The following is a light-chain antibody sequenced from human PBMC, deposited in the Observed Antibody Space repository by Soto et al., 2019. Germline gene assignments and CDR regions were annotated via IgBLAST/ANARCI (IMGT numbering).Light chain of an antibody. CDR1: QYVGRY. Sequence: EIVLTQSTATLSLSPGERATLSCRASQYVGRYLAWYQQKPGQAPRLLIHDTSNRAIGIPLRFSGSGFGRDFTLTISSLEPEDFAVYYCQQRSNWPTFGQGTKLEIK. J-gene: IGKJ2*01. V-gene: IGKV3-11*02. CDR2: DTS. CDR3: QQRSNWPT.